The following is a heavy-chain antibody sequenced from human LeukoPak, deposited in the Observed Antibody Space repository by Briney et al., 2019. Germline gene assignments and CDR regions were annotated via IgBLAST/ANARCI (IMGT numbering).Heavy chain of an antibody. D-gene: IGHD4-17*01. J-gene: IGHJ4*02. CDR2: INHSGSA. CDR1: GGSFSGYY. CDR3: ARGQGTVTTH. Sequence: SETLSLTCAVSGGSFSGYYWTWIRQPPGKGLGWIGEINHSGSANYNPSLKSRVTISLDTSKKQFPLKLSSLTAADTALYYCARGQGTVTTHWGQGTLVTVSS. V-gene: IGHV4-34*01.